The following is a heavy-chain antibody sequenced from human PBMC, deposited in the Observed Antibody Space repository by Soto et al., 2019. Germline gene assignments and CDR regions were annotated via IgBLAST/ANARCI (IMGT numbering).Heavy chain of an antibody. CDR2: ISGSGSSV. V-gene: IGHV3-23*01. Sequence: EVELLESGGGLVRPGGSLRLSCAASGFTFSHYVLSWVRQSPERGLEWVSSISGSGSSVYVADSVRGRFIMSGDLSTNTVSLQMNSLRAEDTAVYYCAKVRASYLSASYFYYGLDVWGQGTTVTVSS. CDR1: GFTFSHYV. D-gene: IGHD3-10*01. J-gene: IGHJ6*02. CDR3: AKVRASYLSASYFYYGLDV.